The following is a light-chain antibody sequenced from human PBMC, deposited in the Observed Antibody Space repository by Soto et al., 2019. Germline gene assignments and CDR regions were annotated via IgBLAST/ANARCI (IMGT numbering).Light chain of an antibody. CDR1: QSVSSY. CDR2: DAS. Sequence: EIVMTQSPATLSVSLGERVTLSCRASQSVSSYLAWYQQKPGQAPRLLISDASTRATDIPDRISGSGSGTDFTLTISSLQSTDLAVYYCLQYSTWPPLYTFGQGTKLEIK. CDR3: LQYSTWPPLYT. V-gene: IGKV3-15*01. J-gene: IGKJ2*01.